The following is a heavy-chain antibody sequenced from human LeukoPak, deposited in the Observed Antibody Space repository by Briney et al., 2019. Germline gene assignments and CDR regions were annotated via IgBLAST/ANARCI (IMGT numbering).Heavy chain of an antibody. D-gene: IGHD2-2*01. Sequence: GGSLRLSCAASGFTFSSYAMHWVRQAPGKGLEWVANIKQDGSEKYYVDSVKGRFTISRDNAKNSLYLQMNSLRAEDTAVYYCARDRAWFCSSATCPAYGYWGQGTLVTVSS. CDR3: ARDRAWFCSSATCPAYGY. J-gene: IGHJ4*02. CDR1: GFTFSSYA. CDR2: IKQDGSEK. V-gene: IGHV3-7*01.